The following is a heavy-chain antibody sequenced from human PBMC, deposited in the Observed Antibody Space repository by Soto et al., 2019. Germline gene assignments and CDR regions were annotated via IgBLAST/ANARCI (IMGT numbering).Heavy chain of an antibody. D-gene: IGHD5-12*01. J-gene: IGHJ6*02. V-gene: IGHV3-30-3*01. CDR2: ISYDGSNK. Sequence: GGSLRLSCAASGFTFSSYAMHWVRQAPGKGLEWVAVISYDGSNKYYADSVKGRFTISRDNSKNTLYLQMNSLRAEDTAVYYCARDEGQEMATIYGMDGWGQGTTVTVSS. CDR3: ARDEGQEMATIYGMDG. CDR1: GFTFSSYA.